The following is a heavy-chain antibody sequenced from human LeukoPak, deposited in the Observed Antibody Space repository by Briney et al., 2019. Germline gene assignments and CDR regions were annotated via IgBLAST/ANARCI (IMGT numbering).Heavy chain of an antibody. CDR1: GYTFTSYG. J-gene: IGHJ4*02. CDR2: ISAYNGNT. V-gene: IGHV1-18*01. Sequence: GASVKVSCKASGYTFTSYGISWVRQAPGQGLEWMGWISAYNGNTNYAQKLQGRVTMTTDTSTSTAYMELRSLRSDDTAVYYCARDVGCSSTSCYTDPYFDYWGQGTLVTVSS. D-gene: IGHD2-2*02. CDR3: ARDVGCSSTSCYTDPYFDY.